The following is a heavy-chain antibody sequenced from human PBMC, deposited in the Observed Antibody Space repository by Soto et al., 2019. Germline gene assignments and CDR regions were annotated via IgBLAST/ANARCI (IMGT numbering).Heavy chain of an antibody. CDR2: IIPIFGTV. D-gene: IGHD5-12*01. CDR1: GGTFSNYP. J-gene: IGHJ2*01. CDR3: ARGNQRWLQLWYFDL. V-gene: IGHV1-69*12. Sequence: QVQLVQSGAEVKKPGSSVKVSCKASGGTFSNYPISWVRQAPGQGLEWMGGIIPIFGTVNYAQKFQGRVTITADESTSPAYMELSSLRSEDTAVYYCARGNQRWLQLWYFDLWGRGTLVTVSS.